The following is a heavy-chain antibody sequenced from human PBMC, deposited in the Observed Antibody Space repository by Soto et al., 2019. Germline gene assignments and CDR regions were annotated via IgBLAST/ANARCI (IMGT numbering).Heavy chain of an antibody. V-gene: IGHV1-69*13. CDR3: ARVKPAANWFDP. J-gene: IGHJ5*02. CDR2: IIPIFGTA. D-gene: IGHD2-2*01. Sequence: SVKVSCKASGGTFSSYAISWVRQAPGQGLDWMGGIIPIFGTANYAQKFQGRVTITADESTSTAYMELSSLRSEDTAVYYCARVKPAANWFDPWGQGTLVTVSS. CDR1: GGTFSSYA.